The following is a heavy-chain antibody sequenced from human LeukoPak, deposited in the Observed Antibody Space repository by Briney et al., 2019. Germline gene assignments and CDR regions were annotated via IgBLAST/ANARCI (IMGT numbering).Heavy chain of an antibody. V-gene: IGHV3-33*01. CDR1: GCTFSSNG. D-gene: IGHD3-16*01. Sequence: LISLSFAVGCTFSSNGLCWCIRAPRGGLRWVIVISYDGSSKSYAYSVKARFTISRDNSKNTLWLQMNTLRAEDTAVYYRARWGPEKTADYWGHGTLVTVSS. CDR2: ISYDGSSK. CDR3: ARWGPEKTADY. J-gene: IGHJ4*01.